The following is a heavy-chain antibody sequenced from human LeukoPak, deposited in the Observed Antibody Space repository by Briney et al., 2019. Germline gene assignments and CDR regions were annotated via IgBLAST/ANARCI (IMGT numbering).Heavy chain of an antibody. D-gene: IGHD3-22*01. J-gene: IGHJ4*02. Sequence: PGGSLRLSCAASGFTFSSYSMNWVRQAPGKGLEWVSYISSSSSTIYYADSVKGRFTISRDNSKNTLYLQMNSLRAEDTAVYYCAKGLNYYDSSGYPHWGQGTLVTVSS. CDR3: AKGLNYYDSSGYPH. CDR1: GFTFSSYS. V-gene: IGHV3-48*01. CDR2: ISSSSSTI.